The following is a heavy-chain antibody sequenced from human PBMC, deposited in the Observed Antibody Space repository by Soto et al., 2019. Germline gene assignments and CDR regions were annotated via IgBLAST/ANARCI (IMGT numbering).Heavy chain of an antibody. CDR3: AREYSSWSARRRYGYYGRGG. V-gene: IGHV1-69*13. CDR2: IIPIFGTA. D-gene: IGHD6-6*01. CDR1: GATFSRYA. J-gene: IGHJ6*01. Sequence: SVKLSCKASGATFSRYAISWVRQAPGQGLEWMGGIIPIFGTANYAQKFQGRVTITADESTSTAYMELSRLRSEDPAAYFCAREYSSWSARRRYGYYGRGGWGRRRTVGVSS.